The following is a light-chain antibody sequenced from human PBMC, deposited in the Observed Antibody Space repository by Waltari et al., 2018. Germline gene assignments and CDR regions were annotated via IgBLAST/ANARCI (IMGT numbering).Light chain of an antibody. CDR1: RSVSSTY. Sequence: EIVLTQSPGTLSLSPGERATLSCRASRSVSSTYLAWYRQKPGQAPSLVIHDVSSRATCIPDRFSGSGSGTYFTLTISRLEPEDFAVYYCQQYGNSPFTFGRGTKLEIK. CDR3: QQYGNSPFT. J-gene: IGKJ2*01. CDR2: DVS. V-gene: IGKV3-20*01.